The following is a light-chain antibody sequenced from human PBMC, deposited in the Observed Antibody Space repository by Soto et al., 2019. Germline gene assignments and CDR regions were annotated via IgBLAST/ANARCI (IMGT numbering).Light chain of an antibody. CDR3: QQYGSSPWIT. V-gene: IGKV3-20*01. J-gene: IGKJ5*01. Sequence: EIVLTQSPGTLSLSPGERATLSCRASQSVSSSYLAWYQQKPGQAPRLLIYRASSRATGIPDRFSGSGSGTHFTLTISRLEPEDFAVYYCQQYGSSPWITFGQGTRLEIK. CDR2: RAS. CDR1: QSVSSSY.